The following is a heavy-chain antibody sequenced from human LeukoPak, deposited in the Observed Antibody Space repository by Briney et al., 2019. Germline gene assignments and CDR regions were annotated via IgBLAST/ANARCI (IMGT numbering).Heavy chain of an antibody. D-gene: IGHD3-16*01. CDR2: IGGSGDST. CDR3: AKEGPGGGGYFDD. Sequence: PGGSLRLSCAASGFTFSSYIMSWVRQAPGKGLEWVSLIGGSGDSTHYADSVKGRFTISRDNSKNTLYLRMNSLRADDTAVYYCAKEGPGGGGYFDDWGQGTLVTVSS. V-gene: IGHV3-23*01. J-gene: IGHJ4*02. CDR1: GFTFSSYI.